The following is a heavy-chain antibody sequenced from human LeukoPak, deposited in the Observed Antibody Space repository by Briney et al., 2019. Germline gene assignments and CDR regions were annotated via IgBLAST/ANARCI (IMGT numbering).Heavy chain of an antibody. D-gene: IGHD3-10*01. CDR1: GGSLSIYY. V-gene: IGHV4-59*12. J-gene: IGHJ4*02. Sequence: SETLSLTRSVSGGSLSIYYWIWIPPPPGKAVEYSGYIYYTGRHHYNPSLKRRVTISMDMSKNQFSLKLSSVTAADTAVYCCARGHNTLYYCGSGSYYIPSQAYYFDYWGQGTRVTVS. CDR3: ARGHNTLYYCGSGSYYIPSQAYYFDY. CDR2: IYYTGRH.